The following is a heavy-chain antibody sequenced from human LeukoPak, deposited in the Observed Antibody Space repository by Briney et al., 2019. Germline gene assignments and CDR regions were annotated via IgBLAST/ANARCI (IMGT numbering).Heavy chain of an antibody. CDR3: ARGREAVTIFYFDY. D-gene: IGHD4-23*01. J-gene: IGHJ4*02. V-gene: IGHV4-59*01. CDR2: IYYSGST. Sequence: SETLSLTCTVSGGSISSYYWSWIRQPPGKEWKGFGYIYYSGSTNYNPSLKSRVNISVDTSKNQFSLKLSSVTAADTAVYYCARGREAVTIFYFDYWGQGTLVTVSS. CDR1: GGSISSYY.